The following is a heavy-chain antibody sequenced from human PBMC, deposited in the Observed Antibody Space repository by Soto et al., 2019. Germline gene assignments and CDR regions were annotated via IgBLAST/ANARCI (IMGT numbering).Heavy chain of an antibody. CDR2: INGYNGNT. CDR3: ARDWCGVDY. V-gene: IGHV1-18*01. CDR1: GYTFTSYG. J-gene: IGHJ4*02. Sequence: QVQLVQSGAEVKKPGASVKVSCKASGYTFTSYGISWVRQAPGQGLEWMGWINGYNGNTNYAQKLQGRVTMTTDTATRTAYVELRSLRDDDTAVYYCARDWCGVDYWGQGTLVTVSS. D-gene: IGHD2-8*01.